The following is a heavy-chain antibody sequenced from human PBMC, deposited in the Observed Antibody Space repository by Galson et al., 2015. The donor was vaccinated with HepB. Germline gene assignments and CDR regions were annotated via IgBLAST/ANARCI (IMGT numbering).Heavy chain of an antibody. CDR1: GFIFNDGW. Sequence: SLRLSCAASGFIFNDGWMSWVRQAPGKGLEWVANVKHDGREKYYVDSVKGRFTISRDNAKSSLYLQMNSLRVEDTAVYYCTRNGRWGQGTLVIVSS. CDR3: TRNGR. J-gene: IGHJ4*02. V-gene: IGHV3-7*03. CDR2: VKHDGREK. D-gene: IGHD1-26*01.